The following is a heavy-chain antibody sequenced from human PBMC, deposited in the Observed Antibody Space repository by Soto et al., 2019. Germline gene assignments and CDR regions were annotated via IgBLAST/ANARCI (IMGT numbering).Heavy chain of an antibody. V-gene: IGHV4-4*02. J-gene: IGHJ2*01. CDR3: ASLVFQAEDGIRDSVPVSAFLLNRSSDL. CDR2: NYHSGRT. Sequence: GKRREWSGENYHSGRTIYNPSLKSRVTISVDKSKNQFSLKLSSVTAADTAVYYCASLVFQAEDGIRDSVPVSAFLLNRSSDL. D-gene: IGHD2-21*01.